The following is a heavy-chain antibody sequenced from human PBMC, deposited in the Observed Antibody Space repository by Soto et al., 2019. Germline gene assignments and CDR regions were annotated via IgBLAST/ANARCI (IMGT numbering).Heavy chain of an antibody. CDR2: IYSGGNT. CDR1: GFTVSSNY. V-gene: IGHV3-66*01. CDR3: AREVRVRGFAFDI. J-gene: IGHJ3*02. D-gene: IGHD3-3*01. Sequence: PGGSLRLSCAVSGFTVSSNYMNWVRQAPGKGLEWVSFIYSGGNTYYADSVKGRFTISRDNSKNMLYLQMNSLRVEDTAVHYCAREVRVRGFAFDIWGQGTMVTVSS.